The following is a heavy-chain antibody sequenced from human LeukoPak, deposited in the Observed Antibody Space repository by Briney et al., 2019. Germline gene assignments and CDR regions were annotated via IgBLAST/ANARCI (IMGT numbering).Heavy chain of an antibody. J-gene: IGHJ4*01. D-gene: IGHD2-2*01. CDR2: IYYSGST. CDR3: ARRVPETFHFDY. Sequence: SETLSLTCTVSGGSISSGDYYWNWIRQPPGKGLEWIGCIYYSGSTYYNPSLKSRVTISLDRSKNQFSLKLSSVTAADTAIYYCARRVPETFHFDYWGHGTLVTVSS. V-gene: IGHV4-30-2*01. CDR1: GGSISSGDYY.